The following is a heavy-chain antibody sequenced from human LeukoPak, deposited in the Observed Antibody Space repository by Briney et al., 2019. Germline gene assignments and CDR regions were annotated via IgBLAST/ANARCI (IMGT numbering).Heavy chain of an antibody. Sequence: SVKVSCKASGGTFSSYAISWVRQAPGQGLEWMGRIIPILGIANYAQKFQGRVTITADKSTSTAYMELRSLRSDDTAVYYCARDRGYYYGSGSYRAWFDPWGQGTLVTVSS. CDR3: ARDRGYYYGSGSYRAWFDP. V-gene: IGHV1-69*04. CDR2: IIPILGIA. J-gene: IGHJ5*02. D-gene: IGHD3-10*01. CDR1: GGTFSSYA.